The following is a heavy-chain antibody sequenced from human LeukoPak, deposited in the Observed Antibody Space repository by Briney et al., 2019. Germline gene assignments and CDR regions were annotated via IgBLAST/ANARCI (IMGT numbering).Heavy chain of an antibody. CDR3: ARENAWSRDC. Sequence: GGSLRLSCATSGFTFSSESMNWVRQAPGKGLEWVSYISSSSNTIYYADSVKGRFTISRDNAKNSLDLQMNSLRTEDTAVYYCARENAWSRDCWGQGTLVTVPS. J-gene: IGHJ4*02. V-gene: IGHV3-48*04. CDR2: ISSSSNTI. CDR1: GFTFSSES. D-gene: IGHD2-15*01.